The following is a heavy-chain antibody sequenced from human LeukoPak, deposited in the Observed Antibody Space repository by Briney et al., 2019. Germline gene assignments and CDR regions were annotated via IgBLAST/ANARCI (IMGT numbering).Heavy chain of an antibody. J-gene: IGHJ4*02. CDR1: GYTFTSYG. CDR3: ARARLSAVVSNY. V-gene: IGHV1-18*01. CDR2: ISAYNGNT. Sequence: KVXXXASGYTFTSYGISWVRQAPGQGLEWMGWISAYNGNTNYAQKLQGRVTMTTDTSTSTAYMELRSLRSDDTAVYYCARARLSAVVSNYWGQGTLVTVSS. D-gene: IGHD2-15*01.